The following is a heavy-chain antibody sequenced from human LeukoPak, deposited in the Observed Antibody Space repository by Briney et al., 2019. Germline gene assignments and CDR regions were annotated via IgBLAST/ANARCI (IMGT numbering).Heavy chain of an antibody. CDR1: GVSISSYY. CDR3: ARLRDYYYNYMDV. J-gene: IGHJ6*03. V-gene: IGHV4-59*08. CDR2: IYNSGST. Sequence: SETLSLTCTVSGVSISSYYWSWIRQPPGKGLEWIGYIYNSGSTNYNPSLKSRVTISVDTSKIQISLKLNSVTAADTAVYYCARLRDYYYNYMDVWDKGTTVTISS.